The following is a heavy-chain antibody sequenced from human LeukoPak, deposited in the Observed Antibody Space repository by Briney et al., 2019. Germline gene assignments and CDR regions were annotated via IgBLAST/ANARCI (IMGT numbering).Heavy chain of an antibody. Sequence: PGGSLRLSCAASGFTFSSYAMSWVRQAPGKGLEWVSAISGSGGSTYYADSVKGRFTISRDNSKNTLYLQMNSLRAEDTAVYYCAKGARYYYDSSGPRPRYFDYWGQGTLVTVSS. V-gene: IGHV3-23*01. CDR3: AKGARYYYDSSGPRPRYFDY. CDR1: GFTFSSYA. D-gene: IGHD3-22*01. CDR2: ISGSGGST. J-gene: IGHJ4*02.